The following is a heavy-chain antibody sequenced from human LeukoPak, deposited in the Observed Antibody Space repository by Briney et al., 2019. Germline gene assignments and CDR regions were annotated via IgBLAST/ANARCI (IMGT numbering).Heavy chain of an antibody. D-gene: IGHD2-15*01. CDR1: GYTFTSYG. V-gene: IGHV1-18*01. J-gene: IGHJ4*02. CDR3: ARGGCSGGSCNNPFDY. Sequence: GASVKVSCKAPGYTFTSYGISWVRQAPGQGLEWMGWISAYNGNTNYAQKLQGRVTMTTDTSTSTAYMELRSLRSDDTAVYYCARGGCSGGSCNNPFDYWGQGTLVTVSS. CDR2: ISAYNGNT.